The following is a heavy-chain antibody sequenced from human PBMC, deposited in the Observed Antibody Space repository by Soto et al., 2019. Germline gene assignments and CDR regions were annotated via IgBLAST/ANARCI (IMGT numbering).Heavy chain of an antibody. V-gene: IGHV3-74*01. D-gene: IGHD3-16*01. J-gene: IGHJ4*02. CDR2: VNPDGSTT. CDR3: ARGGLYAYYQDN. Sequence: EVQVVESRGGLVQPGGSLRLSCAASGFTFSSYWMHWARQAPGEGLVWVARVNPDGSTTNYADSVKGRFTVSRDNAKNTVYLQVNSLTAGDTATYYCARGGLYAYYQDNWGQGTLVTVSS. CDR1: GFTFSSYW.